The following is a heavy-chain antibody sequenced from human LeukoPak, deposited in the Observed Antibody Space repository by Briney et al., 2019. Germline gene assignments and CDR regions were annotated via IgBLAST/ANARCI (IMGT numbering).Heavy chain of an antibody. CDR3: AKTFRGAYPPYAFDI. CDR1: GFTFSSYA. V-gene: IGHV3-23*01. J-gene: IGHJ3*02. Sequence: SGGSLRLSCAASGFTFSSYAMSWVRQAPGKGLEWVSVISVGGSSSSYADSVKGRFTISRDNSKNTLYLQMSSLRAEDTAVYYCAKTFRGAYPPYAFDIWGQGTMVTVSS. D-gene: IGHD3-16*01. CDR2: ISVGGSSS.